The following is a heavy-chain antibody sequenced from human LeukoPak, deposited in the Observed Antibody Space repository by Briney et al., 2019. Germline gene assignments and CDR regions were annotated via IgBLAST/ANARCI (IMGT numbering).Heavy chain of an antibody. V-gene: IGHV3-21*01. CDR3: ARGGIFNPYEL. J-gene: IGHJ4*02. D-gene: IGHD3-22*01. CDR2: ISSSSSYI. Sequence: PGGSLRLSCAASGFTFSSYSMNWVRQAPGKGLEWVSSISSSSSYIYYADSVKGRFTISRDNAKNSLYLQMTSLRAEDTAVYYCARGGIFNPYELWGQGTLVTVSS. CDR1: GFTFSSYS.